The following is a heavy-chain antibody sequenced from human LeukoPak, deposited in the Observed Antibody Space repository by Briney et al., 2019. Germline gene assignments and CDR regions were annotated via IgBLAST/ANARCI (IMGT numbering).Heavy chain of an antibody. CDR1: GGSISSYY. CDR2: IYYSGST. V-gene: IGHV4-59*08. J-gene: IGHJ6*02. CDR3: ASRIRYFDWLLMDV. Sequence: PSETLSLTCTVSGGSISSYYWSWIRQPPGKGLEWIGYIYYSGSTNYNPSLKSRVTISVDTSKNQFSLKLSSVTAADTAVYYCASRIRYFDWLLMDVWGQGTTVTVSS. D-gene: IGHD3-9*01.